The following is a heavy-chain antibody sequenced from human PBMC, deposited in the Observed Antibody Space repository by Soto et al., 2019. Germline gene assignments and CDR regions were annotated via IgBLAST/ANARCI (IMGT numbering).Heavy chain of an antibody. CDR3: ARVGAVAGVRDSDY. Sequence: SVKVCCTASGGRFNSYAISWARQATGQGLEWMGGIIPIFGTANYAQKFQGRVTITADESTSTAYMELSSLRSEDTAVYYCARVGAVAGVRDSDYWGQGTLVTVSS. D-gene: IGHD6-19*01. V-gene: IGHV1-69*13. CDR2: IIPIFGTA. CDR1: GGRFNSYA. J-gene: IGHJ4*02.